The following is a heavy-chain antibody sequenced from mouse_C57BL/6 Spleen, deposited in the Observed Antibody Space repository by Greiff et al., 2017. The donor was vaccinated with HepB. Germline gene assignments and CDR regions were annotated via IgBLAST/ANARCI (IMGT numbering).Heavy chain of an antibody. D-gene: IGHD1-1*01. Sequence: EVKLMESGGGLVKPGGSLKLSCAASGFTFSDYGMHWVRQAPEKGLEWVAYISSGSSTIYYADTVKGRFPISRDNAKHTLFLQMTSLRSEDTAMYSGARRYYYGSSYDYAMDYWGQGTSVTVSS. J-gene: IGHJ4*01. CDR3: ARRYYYGSSYDYAMDY. CDR1: GFTFSDYG. CDR2: ISSGSSTI. V-gene: IGHV5-17*01.